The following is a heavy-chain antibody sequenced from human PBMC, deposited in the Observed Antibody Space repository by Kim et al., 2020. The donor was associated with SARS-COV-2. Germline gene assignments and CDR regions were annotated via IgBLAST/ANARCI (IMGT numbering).Heavy chain of an antibody. Sequence: GGSLRLSCAASGFTFSDYYMSWIRQAPGKGLEWVSYISSSSSYTNYADSVKGRFTISRDNAKNSLYLQMNSLRAEDTAVYYCAREDIVATDSPFDYWGQGTLVTVSS. D-gene: IGHD5-12*01. CDR1: GFTFSDYY. J-gene: IGHJ4*02. CDR2: ISSSSSYT. V-gene: IGHV3-11*05. CDR3: AREDIVATDSPFDY.